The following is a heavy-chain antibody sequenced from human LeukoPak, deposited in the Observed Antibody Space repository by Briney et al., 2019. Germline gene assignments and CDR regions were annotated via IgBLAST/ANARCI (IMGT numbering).Heavy chain of an antibody. CDR2: IKEDGSER. V-gene: IGHV3-7*03. D-gene: IGHD2/OR15-2a*01. CDR3: ARVLEVYYGMDV. CDR1: AFIFSGHW. J-gene: IGHJ6*02. Sequence: GGSLRLSCEGSAFIFSGHWMNWVRQTPGKGLEWVASIKEDGSERQYVDSVKGRFSISRDNTKGSLFLQLNSLRAEDTAVYYCARVLEVYYGMDVWGQGTTVTVSS.